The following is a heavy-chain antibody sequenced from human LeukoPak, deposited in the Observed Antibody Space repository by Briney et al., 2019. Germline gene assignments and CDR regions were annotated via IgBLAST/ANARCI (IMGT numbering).Heavy chain of an antibody. D-gene: IGHD3-10*01. Sequence: PGGTLRLSCAASGFTFSSHGMSWVRQAPGKGLEWVSTISGSGDYTHYADSVKGRFTISRDNSKNTLYLQMDSLRAEDTAIYYCAKVTYGSGTYGAFDSWGQGTLVTVSS. V-gene: IGHV3-23*01. J-gene: IGHJ4*02. CDR2: ISGSGDYT. CDR1: GFTFSSHG. CDR3: AKVTYGSGTYGAFDS.